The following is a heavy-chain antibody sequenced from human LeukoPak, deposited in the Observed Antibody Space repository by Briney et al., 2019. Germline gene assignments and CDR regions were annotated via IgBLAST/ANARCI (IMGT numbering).Heavy chain of an antibody. D-gene: IGHD2-2*01. Sequence: GGSLKLSCAASGFTFRHFALNWVRQAPGKGLEWVSVISVSDGSTYYADSVRGRFTISRDNSKNTLFLQLNGLRAEDTAIYYCARAMPSSTYYFDSWGQGTLVTVSS. CDR1: GFTFRHFA. V-gene: IGHV3-23*01. CDR2: ISVSDGST. J-gene: IGHJ4*02. CDR3: ARAMPSSTYYFDS.